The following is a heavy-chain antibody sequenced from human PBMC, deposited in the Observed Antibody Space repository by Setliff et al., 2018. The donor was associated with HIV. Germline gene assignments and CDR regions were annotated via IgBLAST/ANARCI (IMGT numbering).Heavy chain of an antibody. V-gene: IGHV1-69*05. CDR1: GGTFNSYA. Sequence: ASVKVSCKASGGTFNSYAISWVRQAPGQGLEWMGGIIPIFGTANYAQKFQGRATITTDESTSTAYMELSSLRAEDTAVYYCARGARGYSYGWGQGTLVTVSS. CDR2: IIPIFGTA. J-gene: IGHJ4*02. CDR3: ARGARGYSYG. D-gene: IGHD5-18*01.